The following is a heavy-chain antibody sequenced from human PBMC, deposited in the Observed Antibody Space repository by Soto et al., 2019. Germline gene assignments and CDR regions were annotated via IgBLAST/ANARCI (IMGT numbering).Heavy chain of an antibody. CDR2: INPNSGGT. V-gene: IGHV1-2*02. D-gene: IGHD3-9*01. CDR1: GYTFTGYY. J-gene: IGHJ6*02. Sequence: SVKVSCKASGYTFTGYYMHWVRQAPVQGLEWMGWINPNSGGTNYAQKFQGRVTMTRDTSISTAYMELSRLRSDDTAVYYCARDHHDILTGYYSGYYYYGMDVWGQGTTVTVSS. CDR3: ARDHHDILTGYYSGYYYYGMDV.